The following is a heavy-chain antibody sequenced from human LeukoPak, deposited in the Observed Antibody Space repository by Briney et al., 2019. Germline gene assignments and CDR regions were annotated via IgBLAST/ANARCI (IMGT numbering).Heavy chain of an antibody. D-gene: IGHD1-1*01. V-gene: IGHV3-7*05. CDR3: ARDWNGSGTAFDY. CDR1: GFSFRAYW. Sequence: GESLRLSCAASGFSFRAYWMSCLRQAPGKGLEWVANIKVDGTEKYYVDSVKGRFTISRDNAKNSLSLQMSGLRAEDTAVYYCARDWNGSGTAFDYWGQGTLVTVSS. J-gene: IGHJ4*02. CDR2: IKVDGTEK.